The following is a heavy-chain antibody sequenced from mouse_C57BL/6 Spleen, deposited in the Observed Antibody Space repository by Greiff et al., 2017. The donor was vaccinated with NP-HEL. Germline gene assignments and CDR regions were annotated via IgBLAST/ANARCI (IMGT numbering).Heavy chain of an antibody. D-gene: IGHD1-1*01. Sequence: EVKLMESGGGLVKPGGSLKLSCAASGFTFSDYGMHWVRQAPEKGLEWVAYISSGSSTIYYADTVKGRFTISRDNAKNTLFLQMTSLRSEDTAMYYCARQLVAFYYFDYWGQGTTLTVSS. V-gene: IGHV5-17*01. CDR3: ARQLVAFYYFDY. CDR2: ISSGSSTI. J-gene: IGHJ2*01. CDR1: GFTFSDYG.